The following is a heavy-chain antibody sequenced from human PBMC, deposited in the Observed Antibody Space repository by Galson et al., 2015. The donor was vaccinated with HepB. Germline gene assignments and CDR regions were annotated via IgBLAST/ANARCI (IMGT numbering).Heavy chain of an antibody. D-gene: IGHD3-22*01. CDR1: GFTFSDYG. Sequence: CAASGFTFSDYGVHWVRQAPGKGLEWVAVIWYDGRKYFYADSVRGRFTISRDNFKNTLHLQMNSLRDEDTAIYYCARVKYYETSEVLDYWGQGTLVSVSS. J-gene: IGHJ4*02. CDR3: ARVKYYETSEVLDY. V-gene: IGHV3-33*01. CDR2: IWYDGRKY.